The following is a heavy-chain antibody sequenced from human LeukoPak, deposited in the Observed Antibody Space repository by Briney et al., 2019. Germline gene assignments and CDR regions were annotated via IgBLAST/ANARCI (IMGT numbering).Heavy chain of an antibody. CDR2: IWYDGSNK. Sequence: GRSLRLSCAASGFTFSSYGMHWVRQAPGKGLEWVAVIWYDGSNKYYADSVKGRFTISRDNSKNTLYLQMSSLRAEDTAVYYCARARGPYGDYETHWGQGTLVTVSS. D-gene: IGHD4-17*01. V-gene: IGHV3-33*01. CDR1: GFTFSSYG. J-gene: IGHJ4*02. CDR3: ARARGPYGDYETH.